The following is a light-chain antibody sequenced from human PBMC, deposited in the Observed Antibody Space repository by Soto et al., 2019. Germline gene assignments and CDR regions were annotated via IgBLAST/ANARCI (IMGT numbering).Light chain of an antibody. J-gene: IGKJ3*01. CDR2: AAS. CDR3: QQRYSTLFS. CDR1: QTIIRY. Sequence: DIQMTQSPSSLSASVGDRVTITCRASQTIIRYLNWYQQKPGRAPNLLIYAASNLQSGVPSRFSGSASGTEFTLTISSLQPEEFATYYCQQRYSTLFSFGPGTKVEIK. V-gene: IGKV1-39*01.